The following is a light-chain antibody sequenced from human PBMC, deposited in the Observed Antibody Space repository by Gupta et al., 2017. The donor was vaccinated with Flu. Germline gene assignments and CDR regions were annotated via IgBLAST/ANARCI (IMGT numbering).Light chain of an antibody. Sequence: ELVLTQSPDFQSVTPKDKVTITCRASQSIGTSLHWYQQKPDQSPNLLIKYASQSFSGVPSRFSGSGSGTDFTLTIDSLEAEDSATYYCHQSSTLPHTLGQGTKLEIK. V-gene: IGKV6-21*01. CDR3: HQSSTLPHT. CDR1: QSIGTS. J-gene: IGKJ2*01. CDR2: YAS.